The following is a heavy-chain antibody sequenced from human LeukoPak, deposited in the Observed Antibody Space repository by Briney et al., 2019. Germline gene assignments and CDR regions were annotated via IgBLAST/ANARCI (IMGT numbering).Heavy chain of an antibody. Sequence: PGGSLRLSCAASGFTFSTYAMTWVRQAPGKALEWVSLISVPGGNTYYADSVKGRFTISRDNSKNTLYLQMNSLRAEDTAVYYCAKPAVDTAMDYFDYWGQGTLVTVSS. D-gene: IGHD5-18*01. V-gene: IGHV3-23*01. CDR3: AKPAVDTAMDYFDY. CDR1: GFTFSTYA. CDR2: ISVPGGNT. J-gene: IGHJ4*02.